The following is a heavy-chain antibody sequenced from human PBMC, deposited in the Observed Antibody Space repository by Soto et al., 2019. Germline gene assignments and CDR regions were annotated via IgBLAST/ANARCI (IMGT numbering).Heavy chain of an antibody. CDR2: IIPIFGTA. V-gene: IGHV1-69*01. J-gene: IGHJ6*02. CDR3: ARAVAAAGRYYYGMDV. D-gene: IGHD6-13*01. Sequence: QVQLVQSGAEVKKPGSSVKVSCMASGGTFSSYAISWVRQAPGQGLEWMGGIIPIFGTANYAQKFQGRVTITADESTSTAYMELSSLRSEDTAVYYCARAVAAAGRYYYGMDVWGQGTTVTVSS. CDR1: GGTFSSYA.